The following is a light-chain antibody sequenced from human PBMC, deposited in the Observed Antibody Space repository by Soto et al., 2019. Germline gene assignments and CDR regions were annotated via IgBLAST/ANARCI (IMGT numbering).Light chain of an antibody. CDR3: MQATYLRT. V-gene: IGKV2-24*01. J-gene: IGKJ5*01. CDR1: RSLVASDGNAY. Sequence: EIVLTQTPLLSPVTLGQPASISCRSSRSLVASDGNAYLTWLHQRPGQPPRPLIYKVSQRLSGVPDRFSVSGAGTDFTPHISRVEAEDGGTYFCMQATYLRTFGKGTRLEIK. CDR2: KVS.